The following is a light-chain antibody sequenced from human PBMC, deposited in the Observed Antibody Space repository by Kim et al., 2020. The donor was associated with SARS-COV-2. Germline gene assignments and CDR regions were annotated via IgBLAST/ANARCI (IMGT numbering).Light chain of an antibody. J-gene: IGLJ1*01. CDR2: DVS. Sequence: QSALTQPASVSGSPGQSITIPCTGTSSDVGGYNYVSWYQQHPDKAPKLMIYDVSKRASGVTNRFSGSKSGNTASLTISGLQAEDEANYYCNSYTSSSPVYVFGAGTKVA. V-gene: IGLV2-14*01. CDR3: NSYTSSSPVYV. CDR1: SSDVGGYNY.